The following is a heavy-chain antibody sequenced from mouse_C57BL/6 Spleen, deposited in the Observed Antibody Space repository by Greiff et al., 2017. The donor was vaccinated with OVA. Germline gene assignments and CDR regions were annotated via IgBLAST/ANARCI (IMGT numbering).Heavy chain of an antibody. Sequence: QVQLQQPGAELVKPGASVKLSCKASGYTFTSYWMHWVKQRPGQGLEWIGMIHPNSGSTNYNEKFKSKATLTVDKSSSTAYMQLSSLTSEDSAVYYCARSPQRVHWYFEGWGTGTTVTVSS. CDR3: ARSPQRVHWYFEG. J-gene: IGHJ1*03. CDR1: GYTFTSYW. V-gene: IGHV1-64*01. CDR2: IHPNSGST.